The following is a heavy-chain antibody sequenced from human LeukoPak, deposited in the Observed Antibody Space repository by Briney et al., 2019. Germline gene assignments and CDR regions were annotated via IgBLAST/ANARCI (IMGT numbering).Heavy chain of an antibody. J-gene: IGHJ4*02. Sequence: PGGSLRLSCAASGFTFSSYWMHWVRQAPGKGLVWVSRINSDGSSTSYADSVKGRFTISRDNAKNTLYLQMNSLRAEDTAVYYCATRRASGSYYAGYVLWGQGTLVTVSS. D-gene: IGHD1-26*01. V-gene: IGHV3-74*01. CDR1: GFTFSSYW. CDR2: INSDGSST. CDR3: ATRRASGSYYAGYVL.